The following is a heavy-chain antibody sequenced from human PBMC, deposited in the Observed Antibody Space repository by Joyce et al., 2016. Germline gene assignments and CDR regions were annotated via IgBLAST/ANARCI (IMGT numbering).Heavy chain of an antibody. V-gene: IGHV3-21*01. J-gene: IGHJ4*02. CDR1: GFTFSSYS. CDR3: ARSSYTNGIFDY. Sequence: EVQLVESGGGLVKPGGSLRLSCAASGFTFSSYSMSWVRQAPGKGLEWVSSLRRRSSYIKYTDSVKGRFTISRDNAKNSLYLQMNSLRVEDTAVYYCARSSYTNGIFDYWGQGTLVTVSS. CDR2: LRRRSSYI. D-gene: IGHD2-8*01.